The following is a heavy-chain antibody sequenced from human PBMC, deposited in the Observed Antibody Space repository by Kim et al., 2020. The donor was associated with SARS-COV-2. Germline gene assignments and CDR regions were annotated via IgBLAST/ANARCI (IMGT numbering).Heavy chain of an antibody. V-gene: IGHV3-9*01. CDR1: GLTFDDQA. CDR3: IKENFQGGLAY. D-gene: IGHD5-12*01. CDR2: IRWNSDRI. Sequence: GGSLRLSCVVSGLTFDDQAMHWIRQAPGQGLEWVSGIRWNSDRIGYGDSVKGRFTISRDNAKNSLYLQMNSLSPGDTALYYCIKENFQGGLAYWGQG. J-gene: IGHJ4*02.